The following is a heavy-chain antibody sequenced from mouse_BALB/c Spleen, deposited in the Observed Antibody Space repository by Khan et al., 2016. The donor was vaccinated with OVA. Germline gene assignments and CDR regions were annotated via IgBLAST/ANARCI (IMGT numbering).Heavy chain of an antibody. CDR3: APAGTGDYFDY. Sequence: VQLQQSGAELVKPGASVKLSCTASGFNIKDTHMHWVKQRPEQGLEWIGRIDPANDNSKYDPRFQGKATITADTSSNPAYLHLSSLTSEDTAVYYCAPAGTGDYFDYWGQGTTLTVSS. J-gene: IGHJ2*01. CDR2: IDPANDNS. D-gene: IGHD4-1*01. CDR1: GFNIKDTH. V-gene: IGHV14-3*02.